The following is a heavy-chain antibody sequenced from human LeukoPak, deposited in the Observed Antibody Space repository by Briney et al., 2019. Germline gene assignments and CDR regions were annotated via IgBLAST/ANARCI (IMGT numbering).Heavy chain of an antibody. CDR3: AKAFRRVLLRYFDWLYFFDY. D-gene: IGHD3-9*01. J-gene: IGHJ4*02. CDR1: GFNFSSYA. CDR2: ISGSGGST. V-gene: IGHV3-23*01. Sequence: PGGSLRLSCAASGFNFSSYAMSWVRQAPGKGLEWVSAISGSGGSTYYADSVKGRFTISRDNSKNTLYLQMNSLRAEDTAVYYCAKAFRRVLLRYFDWLYFFDYWGQGTLVTVSS.